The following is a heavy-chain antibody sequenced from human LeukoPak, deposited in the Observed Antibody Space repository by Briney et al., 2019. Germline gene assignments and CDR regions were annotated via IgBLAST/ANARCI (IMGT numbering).Heavy chain of an antibody. CDR1: GYTFTGYY. V-gene: IGHV1-2*02. Sequence: VASVKVSCRASGYTFTGYYMHWVRQAPGQGLEWMGWINPNSGGTNYAQKFQGRVTMTRDTSISTAYMELSRLRSDDTAVYYCARVPSSSRPIYFDYWGQGTLVTVSS. CDR3: ARVPSSSRPIYFDY. CDR2: INPNSGGT. D-gene: IGHD6-6*01. J-gene: IGHJ4*02.